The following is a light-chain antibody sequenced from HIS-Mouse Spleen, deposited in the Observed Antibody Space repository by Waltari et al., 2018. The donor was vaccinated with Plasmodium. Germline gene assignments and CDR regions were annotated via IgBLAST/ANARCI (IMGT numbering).Light chain of an antibody. CDR1: ALPKKY. Sequence: SYELTQPPSVSVSPGQTARLPCSGDALPKKYAYWYQQKSGQAPVLVIYEDSKRPSGIPEGFSGSSSGTMATLTISGAQVEDEADYYCDSTDSSGNHRVFGGGTKLTVL. J-gene: IGLJ3*02. CDR3: DSTDSSGNHRV. V-gene: IGLV3-10*01. CDR2: EDS.